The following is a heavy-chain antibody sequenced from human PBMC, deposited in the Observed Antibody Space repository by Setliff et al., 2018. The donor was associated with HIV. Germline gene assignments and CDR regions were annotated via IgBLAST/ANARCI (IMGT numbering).Heavy chain of an antibody. CDR1: GFTFYSYA. CDR3: ARRAYYDNSGPNAFDV. CDR2: MSGSTGDT. J-gene: IGHJ3*01. V-gene: IGHV3-23*01. D-gene: IGHD3-22*01. Sequence: GGSLRLSCAASGFTFYSYAMSWVRQAPGKGLEWVATMSGSTGDTYYADSVKGRFTISRDNSKNTLSLQMNSLGAEDTAIYYCARRAYYDNSGPNAFDVWGQGTMVTVSS.